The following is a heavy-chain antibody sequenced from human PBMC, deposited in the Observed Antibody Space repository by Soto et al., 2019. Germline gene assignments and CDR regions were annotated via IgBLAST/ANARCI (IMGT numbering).Heavy chain of an antibody. CDR3: ARELQGDGDYYDSSGYPTFDY. CDR2: ISAYNGNT. CDR1: GYTFTSYG. D-gene: IGHD3-22*01. Sequence: QVQLVQSGAEVKKPGASVKVSCKASGYTFTSYGISWVRQAPGQGLEWMGWISAYNGNTNYAQKLQGRVTMTTDTSTSTAYMELRSRRSDDTAVYYCARELQGDGDYYDSSGYPTFDYWGQGTLVTVSS. V-gene: IGHV1-18*01. J-gene: IGHJ4*02.